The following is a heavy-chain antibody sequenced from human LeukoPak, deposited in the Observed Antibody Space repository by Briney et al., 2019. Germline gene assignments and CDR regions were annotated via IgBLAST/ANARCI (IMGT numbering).Heavy chain of an antibody. CDR1: GFNFNNYA. CDR2: VSSSGANA. CDR3: AKDVRVGGGGMDV. V-gene: IGHV3-23*01. J-gene: IGHJ6*02. D-gene: IGHD1-26*01. Sequence: GGSLRLSCAASGFNFNNYAMNWVRQAPGKGLEWVSLVSSSGANAYYVDSVKGRFTISRDNSRNTVSLQMNSLRGEDTAVYYCAKDVRVGGGGMDVWGQGTPVTVS.